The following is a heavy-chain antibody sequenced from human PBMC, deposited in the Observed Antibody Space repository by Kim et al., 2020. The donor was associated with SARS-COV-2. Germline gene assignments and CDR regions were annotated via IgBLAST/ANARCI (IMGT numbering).Heavy chain of an antibody. D-gene: IGHD3-10*02. CDR3: ARGPLKNPVPLGYYYYYGMDV. CDR1: GGSISSGGYY. CDR2: IYYSGST. V-gene: IGHV4-31*03. Sequence: SETLSLTCTVSGGSISSGGYYWSWIRQHPGKDLEWIGYIYYSGSTYYNPSLKSRVTISVDTSKNQFSLKLSPATAADTAVYYCARGPLKNPVPLGYYYYYGMDVCGQGTTVTVSS. J-gene: IGHJ6*02.